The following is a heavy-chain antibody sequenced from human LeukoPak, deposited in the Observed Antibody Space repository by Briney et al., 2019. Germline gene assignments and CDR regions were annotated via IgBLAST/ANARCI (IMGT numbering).Heavy chain of an antibody. Sequence: GASVKVSCKASGYTFTSYSMHWVRQAPGQGLEWMGIINPSGGSTSYAQKFQGRVTMTRDTSTSTVYMELSSLRSEDTAVYYCARAYLQLAYYYYGMDVWGQGTTVTVSS. V-gene: IGHV1-46*01. D-gene: IGHD5-18*01. J-gene: IGHJ6*02. CDR1: GYTFTSYS. CDR3: ARAYLQLAYYYYGMDV. CDR2: INPSGGST.